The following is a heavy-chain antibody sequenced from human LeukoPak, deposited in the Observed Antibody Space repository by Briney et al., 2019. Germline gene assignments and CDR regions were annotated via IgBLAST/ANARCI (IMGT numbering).Heavy chain of an antibody. V-gene: IGHV1-2*02. D-gene: IGHD1-26*01. CDR3: ARLGAPREVDWFDP. CDR2: INPNSGGT. Sequence: GASVTVSCKASGYTFTSYGISWVRQAPGQGLEWMGWINPNSGGTNYAQKFQGRVTMTRDTSISTAHMELSRLRSDDTAVYYCARLGAPREVDWFDPWGQGALVTVSS. CDR1: GYTFTSYG. J-gene: IGHJ5*02.